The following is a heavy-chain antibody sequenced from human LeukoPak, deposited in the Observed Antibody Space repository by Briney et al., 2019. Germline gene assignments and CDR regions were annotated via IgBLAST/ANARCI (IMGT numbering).Heavy chain of an antibody. J-gene: IGHJ4*02. CDR2: INHSGST. CDR1: GGSFSGYY. CDR3: AIGSYYYGSGSYN. V-gene: IGHV4-34*01. D-gene: IGHD3-10*01. Sequence: PSETLSLTCAVYGGSFSGYYWSWIRQPPGKGLEWIGEINHSGSTNYNPSLKSRVTISVDTSKNQFSLKLSSVTAADTAVYYCAIGSYYYGSGSYNWGQGTLVTVSS.